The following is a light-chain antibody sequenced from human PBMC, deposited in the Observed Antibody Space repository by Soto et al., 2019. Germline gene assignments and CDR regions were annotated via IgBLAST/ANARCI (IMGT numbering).Light chain of an antibody. V-gene: IGLV2-11*01. Sequence: QSALTQPRSVSGSPGQSVTISCTGTSSGVGGYKYVSWYQHYPGKAPKLMIYDGTKRPSGVPDRFSGSKSANTASLTISGLQTEDEADYYCSSYAGGFTPVVFGGGTKLTVL. CDR1: SSGVGGYKY. CDR3: SSYAGGFTPVV. CDR2: DGT. J-gene: IGLJ2*01.